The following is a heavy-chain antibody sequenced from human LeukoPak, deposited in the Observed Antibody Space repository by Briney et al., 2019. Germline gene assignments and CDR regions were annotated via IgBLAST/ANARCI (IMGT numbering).Heavy chain of an antibody. J-gene: IGHJ6*02. CDR3: ARDRYGSSVGGMDV. CDR2: ISSSGKYV. Sequence: EGSLRLSCSASGFTFSTYAMHWVRQAPGKGLEWVSSISSSGKYVYYGDSVKGRFTLSRDDAKNELYLQMNSLRAEDTALYYCARDRYGSSVGGMDVWGQGTTVTVSS. V-gene: IGHV3-21*06. CDR1: GFTFSTYA. D-gene: IGHD6-6*01.